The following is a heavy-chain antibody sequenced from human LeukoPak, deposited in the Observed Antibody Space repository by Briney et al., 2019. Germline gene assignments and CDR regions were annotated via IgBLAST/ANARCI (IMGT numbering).Heavy chain of an antibody. Sequence: SETLSLTCTVSGGSITPYYWGWIRQPPGKGLEWIGYIYYSGNTNYNSSLKSRVTMSVDTSKNQFSLKLTSVTAADTAVYYCARCNGYAGDYFDYWGQGTLVSVSS. V-gene: IGHV4-59*08. D-gene: IGHD5-12*01. J-gene: IGHJ4*02. CDR2: IYYSGNT. CDR3: ARCNGYAGDYFDY. CDR1: GGSITPYY.